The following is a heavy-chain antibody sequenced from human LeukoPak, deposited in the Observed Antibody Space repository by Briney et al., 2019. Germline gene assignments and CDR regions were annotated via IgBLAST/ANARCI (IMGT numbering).Heavy chain of an antibody. CDR3: ARAPPARYYYDSSGWYYFDY. J-gene: IGHJ4*02. CDR1: GFTFSSYW. CDR2: IKQDGSEK. V-gene: IGHV3-7*04. D-gene: IGHD3-22*01. Sequence: GGSLRLSCAASGFTFSSYWMSWVRQAPGKGLEWVANIKQDGSEKYYVDSVKGRFTISRDNGKNSLYLQMNSLRAEDTAVYYCARAPPARYYYDSSGWYYFDYWGQGTLVTVSS.